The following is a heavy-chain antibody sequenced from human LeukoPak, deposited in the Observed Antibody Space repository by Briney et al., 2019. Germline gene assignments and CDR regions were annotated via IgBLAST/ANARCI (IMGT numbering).Heavy chain of an antibody. Sequence: PGGSLRLSCEVSGFPFNTYTMNWIRQAPGKGLEWIGEINHSGSTNYNPSLKSRVTISVDTSKNQFSLKLSSVTAADTAVYYCARENRFGVVPRVNWFDPWGQGTLVTVSS. CDR3: ARENRFGVVPRVNWFDP. J-gene: IGHJ5*02. D-gene: IGHD3-3*01. CDR1: GFPFNTYT. CDR2: INHSGST. V-gene: IGHV4-34*01.